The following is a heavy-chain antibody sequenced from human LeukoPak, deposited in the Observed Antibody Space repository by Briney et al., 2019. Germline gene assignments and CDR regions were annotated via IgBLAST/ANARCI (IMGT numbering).Heavy chain of an antibody. CDR1: GFTFSSYS. V-gene: IGHV3-21*01. CDR3: ARDHIRAAAGTLWWFDP. CDR2: ISSSSSYI. Sequence: GGSLRLSCAASGFTFSSYSMNWVRQAPGKGLEWVSYISSSSSYIYYADSVKGRFTISRDNAKNSLYLQMNSLRAEDTAVYYCARDHIRAAAGTLWWFDPWGQGTLVTVSS. D-gene: IGHD6-13*01. J-gene: IGHJ5*02.